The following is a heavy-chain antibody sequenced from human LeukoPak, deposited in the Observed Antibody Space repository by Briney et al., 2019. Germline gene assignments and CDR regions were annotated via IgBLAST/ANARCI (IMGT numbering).Heavy chain of an antibody. CDR1: GGSISRYY. Sequence: PSETLSLTCTVSGGSISRYYWSWIRQPPGKGLEWIGYIYYSGSTNYNPSLKSRVTISVDTSKNQFSLKLSSVTAADTAVYYCARVCATVTSNDYDYWGQGTLVTVSS. J-gene: IGHJ4*02. D-gene: IGHD4-17*01. CDR3: ARVCATVTSNDYDY. CDR2: IYYSGST. V-gene: IGHV4-59*01.